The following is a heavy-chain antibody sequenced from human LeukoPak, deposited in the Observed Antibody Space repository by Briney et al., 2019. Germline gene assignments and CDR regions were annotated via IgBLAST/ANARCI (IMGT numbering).Heavy chain of an antibody. V-gene: IGHV1-18*01. J-gene: IGHJ4*02. CDR2: ISAYNGNT. D-gene: IGHD3-9*01. Sequence: ASVKVSCKASGYTFTSYGISWVRQAPGQGLEWMGWISAYNGNTNYAQKLQGRVTMTTDTSTSTAYLELRSLRSDDTAVYYCASGVLRYFDWLLYLDYWGQGTLVTVSS. CDR1: GYTFTSYG. CDR3: ASGVLRYFDWLLYLDY.